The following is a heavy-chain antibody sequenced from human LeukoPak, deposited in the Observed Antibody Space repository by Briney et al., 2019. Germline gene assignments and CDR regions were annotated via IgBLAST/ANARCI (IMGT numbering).Heavy chain of an antibody. J-gene: IGHJ4*02. CDR3: ARLAEGWYFDWLLSDY. D-gene: IGHD3-9*01. CDR1: GYTFTGYY. V-gene: IGHV1-2*02. Sequence: ASVKVSCKASGYTFTGYYMHWVRQAPGQGLEWMGWINPNSGGTSYAQKFQGRVTMTRDTSISTAYMELSRLRSDDTAVYYCARLAEGWYFDWLLSDYWGQGTLVTVSS. CDR2: INPNSGGT.